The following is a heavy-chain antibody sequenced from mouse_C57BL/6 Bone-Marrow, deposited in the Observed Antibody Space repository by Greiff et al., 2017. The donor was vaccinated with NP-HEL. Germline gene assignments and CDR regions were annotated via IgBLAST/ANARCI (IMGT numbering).Heavy chain of an antibody. J-gene: IGHJ1*03. D-gene: IGHD1-1*01. Sequence: VQLQQSGAELVRPGTSVKVSCKASGYAFTNYLIEWVKQRPGQGLEWIGVINPGSGGTNYNEKFKGKATLTADKSSSTAYMQLSSLTSEDSAVYFCARGITTVVATWRWYFDVWGTGTTVTVSS. CDR3: ARGITTVVATWRWYFDV. CDR2: INPGSGGT. CDR1: GYAFTNYL. V-gene: IGHV1-54*01.